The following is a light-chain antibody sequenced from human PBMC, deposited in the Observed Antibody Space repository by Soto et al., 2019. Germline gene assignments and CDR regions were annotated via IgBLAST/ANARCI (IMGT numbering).Light chain of an antibody. CDR2: EVS. CDR3: SSYTDVVTLEV. J-gene: IGLJ1*01. CDR1: STDFGGQNY. V-gene: IGLV2-14*01. Sequence: QSVLTQPASVSGSLGQPITISCTATSTDFGGQNYVSWYQQHPGRAPKLILYEVSNRPSGVSNRFSGSKSGNTASLTISGLQAEDVADYYCSSYTDVVTLEVFGPGTKVTVL.